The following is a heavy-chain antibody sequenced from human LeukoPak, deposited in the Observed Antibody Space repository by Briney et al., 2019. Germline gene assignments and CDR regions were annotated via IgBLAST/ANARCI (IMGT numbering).Heavy chain of an antibody. V-gene: IGHV1-2*02. CDR2: INPNSGDT. CDR3: ARELDY. CDR1: GYTFTDYY. J-gene: IGHJ4*02. Sequence: ASVKVSCKTSGYTFTDYYVHWVRQAPGQGLEWMGWINPNSGDTNYAQKFQGRVTLTRDTSISTAYMEVSRLRPDDTAVYYCARELDYWGQGTLVTVSS.